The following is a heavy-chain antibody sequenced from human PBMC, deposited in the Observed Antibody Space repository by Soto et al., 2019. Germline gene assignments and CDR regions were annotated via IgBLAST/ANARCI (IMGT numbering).Heavy chain of an antibody. V-gene: IGHV3-7*03. CDR1: GFTFRSNW. D-gene: IGHD5-12*01. J-gene: IGHJ4*02. CDR2: IKQDGSEK. Sequence: EVQLVESGGGLVQPGGSLRLSCAASGFTFRSNWMSWVRQAPGKGLEWVANIKQDGSEKYYVDSVEGRFTISRDNAKNSLYLQMNSLRAEDTAVYYCATSGGGWLQPPVWGQGTLVTVSS. CDR3: ATSGGGWLQPPV.